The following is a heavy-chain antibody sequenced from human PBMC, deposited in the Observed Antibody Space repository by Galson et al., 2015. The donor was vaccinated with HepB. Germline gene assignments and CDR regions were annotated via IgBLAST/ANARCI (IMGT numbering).Heavy chain of an antibody. Sequence: SLRLSCAASGFTFSSYSMNWVRQAPGKGLEWVSSISSSSSYIYYADSVKGRFTISRDNAKNSLYLQMNSLRAEDTAVYYCASTHLEEWLVDYYYYYMDVWGKGTTVTVSS. V-gene: IGHV3-21*01. D-gene: IGHD6-19*01. CDR1: GFTFSSYS. CDR2: ISSSSSYI. J-gene: IGHJ6*03. CDR3: ASTHLEEWLVDYYYYYMDV.